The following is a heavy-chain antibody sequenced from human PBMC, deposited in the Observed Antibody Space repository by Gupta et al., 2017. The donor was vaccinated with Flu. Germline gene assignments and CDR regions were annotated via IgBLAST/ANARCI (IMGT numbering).Heavy chain of an antibody. CDR1: GFTFGSYD. CDR3: ARGAFIGFDV. V-gene: IGHV3-13*01. CDR2: IGSTSDT. J-gene: IGHJ3*01. Sequence: EVQLAESGGGLVQPGGSLRLSWAAAGFTFGSYDFHWVRQVAGKGLEWFSSIGSTSDTYYIDSVKGRFTISRENAQSSVYLHMNSLSAGDTAVYYCARGAFIGFDVWGQGAMVTVSS. D-gene: IGHD3-16*02.